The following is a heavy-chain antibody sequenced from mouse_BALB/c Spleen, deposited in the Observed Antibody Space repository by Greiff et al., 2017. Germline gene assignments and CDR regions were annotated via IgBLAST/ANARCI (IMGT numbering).Heavy chain of an antibody. J-gene: IGHJ4*01. CDR2: INSDGGST. D-gene: IGHD2-4*01. CDR3: AKLMITAENYYAMDY. V-gene: IGHV5-2*03. CDR1: EYEFPSHD. Sequence: EVKLQESGGGLVQPGESLKLSCESNEYEFPSHDMSWVRKTPEKRLELVAAINSDGGSTYYPDTMERRFIISRDNTKKTLYLQMSSLRSEDTATYYCAKLMITAENYYAMDYWGQGTSVTVSS.